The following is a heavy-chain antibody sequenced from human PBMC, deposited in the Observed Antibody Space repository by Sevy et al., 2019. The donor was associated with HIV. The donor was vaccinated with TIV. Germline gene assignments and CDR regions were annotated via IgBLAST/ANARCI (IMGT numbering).Heavy chain of an antibody. J-gene: IGHJ4*02. V-gene: IGHV3-30*02. CDR2: IRYDGSNK. CDR3: AKCQANYYDSTFYFDY. D-gene: IGHD3-22*01. Sequence: GGSLRLSCAASGFTFSSYGMHWVRQAPGKGLEWVAFIRYDGSNKYYADSVKGRFTISRDNSKNTLYLQMNSLRAEDTAVYYCAKCQANYYDSTFYFDYWGQGTLVTVSS. CDR1: GFTFSSYG.